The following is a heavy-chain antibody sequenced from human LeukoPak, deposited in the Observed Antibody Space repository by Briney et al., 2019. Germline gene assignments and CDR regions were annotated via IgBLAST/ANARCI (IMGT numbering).Heavy chain of an antibody. D-gene: IGHD6-6*01. CDR3: ARVGSSSSFYYYYYMDV. CDR2: IYYSGST. V-gene: IGHV4-39*07. CDR1: GGSISSSSYY. J-gene: IGHJ6*03. Sequence: SETLSLTCTVSGGSISSSSYYWGWIRQPPGKGLEWIGSIYYSGSTNYNPSLKSRVTISVDKSKNQFSLKLSSVTAADTAVYYCARVGSSSSFYYYYYMDVWGKGTTVTVSS.